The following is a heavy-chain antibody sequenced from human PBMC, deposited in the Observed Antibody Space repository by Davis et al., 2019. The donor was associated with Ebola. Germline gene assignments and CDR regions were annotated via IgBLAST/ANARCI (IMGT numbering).Heavy chain of an antibody. CDR1: GYSFTNYW. V-gene: IGHV5-51*01. CDR3: ARQPNLYTVFVDY. J-gene: IGHJ4*02. Sequence: GESLKISCQASGYSFTNYWIGWVRQLPGKGLEWMGIIYPGDSQTRYSPSFQGQVTISADKSISTAYLQWSSLKASDTAMYYCARQPNLYTVFVDYWGQGTLVTVSS. CDR2: IYPGDSQT. D-gene: IGHD3-3*01.